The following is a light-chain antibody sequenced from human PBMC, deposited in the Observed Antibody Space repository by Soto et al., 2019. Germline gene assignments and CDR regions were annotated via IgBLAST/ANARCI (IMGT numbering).Light chain of an antibody. CDR2: DVS. Sequence: AIQLTQSPSSLSASVGDGVTLTCRASQGISSALAWYQQKPGSPPKLLIYDVSSLESGVPSRFSGAGSGTDFTLTISSLQPKDFAPYSCQQFNTYPHLTFGGGTKVEI. CDR1: QGISSA. V-gene: IGKV1-13*02. J-gene: IGKJ4*01. CDR3: QQFNTYPHLT.